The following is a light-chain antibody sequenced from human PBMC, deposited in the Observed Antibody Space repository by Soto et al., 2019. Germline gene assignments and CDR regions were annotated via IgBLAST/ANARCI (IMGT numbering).Light chain of an antibody. J-gene: IGKJ1*01. Sequence: ETVLTQSPGTLSLSPGERATLFCRASQRISNNFLAWYQQIPGQAPSLLIFRASSRATGIPDRFSGSGSGTEFTLTIDRLEPEDFAVYYCQQYRRSTASWTFGQGPKVEIK. V-gene: IGKV3-20*01. CDR1: QRISNNF. CDR2: RAS. CDR3: QQYRRSTASWT.